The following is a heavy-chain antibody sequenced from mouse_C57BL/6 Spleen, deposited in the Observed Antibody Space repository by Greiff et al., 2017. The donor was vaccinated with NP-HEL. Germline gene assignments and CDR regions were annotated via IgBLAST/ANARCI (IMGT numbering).Heavy chain of an antibody. D-gene: IGHD1-1*01. CDR2: IYPGDGAP. CDR1: GYAFSSSW. V-gene: IGHV1-82*01. Sequence: VQLVESGPELVKPGASVKISCKASGYAFSSSWMNWVKQRPGKGLAWIGRIYPGDGAPNYNGKFKGKATLTADKSSSTAYMQLSSRTSEDSAVYFCARGFTTVVGYYFDYWGQGTTLTVSS. CDR3: ARGFTTVVGYYFDY. J-gene: IGHJ2*01.